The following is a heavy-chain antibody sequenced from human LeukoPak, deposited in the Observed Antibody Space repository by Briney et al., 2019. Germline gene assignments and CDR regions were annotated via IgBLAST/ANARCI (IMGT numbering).Heavy chain of an antibody. J-gene: IGHJ4*02. CDR2: ISVRSNYI. D-gene: IGHD3-22*01. V-gene: IGHV3-21*01. Sequence: GGSLRLSCAASGYTFSSYSINWVRHAPGKGLEWVSSISVRSNYIYYADSVRGRFSISRDDARDSVYLQMNSLRAEDTAVYYCVRLRRIGDTSGFYYYYDYWGQGNLVTVSS. CDR1: GYTFSSYS. CDR3: VRLRRIGDTSGFYYYYDY.